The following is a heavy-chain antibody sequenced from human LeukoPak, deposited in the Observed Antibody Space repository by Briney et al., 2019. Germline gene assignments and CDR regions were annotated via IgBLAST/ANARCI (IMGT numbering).Heavy chain of an antibody. J-gene: IGHJ4*02. CDR2: ISSNGGST. V-gene: IGHV3-64*01. CDR3: AREVRDGYNSVYFDY. Sequence: PGGSLRLSCAASGFTFSSYAMHWVRQAPGKGLEYVSAISSNGGSTYYANSVKGRFTISRDNSKNTLYLQMGSLRAEDMAVYYCAREVRDGYNSVYFDYWGQGTLVTVSS. CDR1: GFTFSSYA. D-gene: IGHD5-24*01.